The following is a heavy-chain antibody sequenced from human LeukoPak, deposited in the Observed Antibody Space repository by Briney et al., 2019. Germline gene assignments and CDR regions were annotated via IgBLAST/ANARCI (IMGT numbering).Heavy chain of an antibody. J-gene: IGHJ4*02. CDR2: IKPDASEK. Sequence: GGSLRLSCVGSKFSFNNYWMNWVRQAPGKGLEGVANIKPDASEKSYVDSVKGRFTISRDNAENSLYLQMSSLRAEDTATYYCTTVSGTSGGASHFWGQGTLVTVSS. V-gene: IGHV3-7*01. CDR1: KFSFNNYW. D-gene: IGHD6-25*01. CDR3: TTVSGTSGGASHF.